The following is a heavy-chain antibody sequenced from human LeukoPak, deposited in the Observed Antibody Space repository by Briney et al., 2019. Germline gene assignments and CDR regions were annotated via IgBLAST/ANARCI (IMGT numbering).Heavy chain of an antibody. D-gene: IGHD4-17*01. CDR1: GGSISSGTYY. CDR2: IYYSGST. CDR3: ARNYGVYYFDY. J-gene: IGHJ4*02. V-gene: IGHV4-31*03. Sequence: SQTLSLTCTVSGGSISSGTYYWSWIRQHPGKGLEWIGYIYYSGSTYYISSLKSRLTTSIDTSKNQFSLKLSSVTAADTAVYYCARNYGVYYFDYWGQGTLVTVSS.